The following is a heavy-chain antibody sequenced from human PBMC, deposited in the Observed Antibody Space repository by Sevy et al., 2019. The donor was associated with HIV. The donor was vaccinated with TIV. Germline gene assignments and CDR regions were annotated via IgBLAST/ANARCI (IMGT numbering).Heavy chain of an antibody. J-gene: IGHJ4*01. CDR1: GFTFSSYA. V-gene: IGHV3-23*01. CDR2: ISGSGGST. D-gene: IGHD2-15*01. Sequence: GGSLRLSCAASGFTFSSYAMSWVRQAPGKGLEWVSAISGSGGSTYYADSVKGRFTISRENSKNTLYLQMNRLRAEDTAEYYCAKAPDIVGREFDYWGQGTLVTVSS. CDR3: AKAPDIVGREFDY.